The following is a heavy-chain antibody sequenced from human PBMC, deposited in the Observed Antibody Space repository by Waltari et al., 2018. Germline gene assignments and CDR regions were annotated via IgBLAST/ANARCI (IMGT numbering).Heavy chain of an antibody. V-gene: IGHV1-2*02. CDR2: INANTGDS. J-gene: IGHJ4*02. Sequence: QVQLVQSGAEVKEPGDSVKVYCKTSGYTFTAYYLHWVRQAPGQGLEWMAWINANTGDSKSAQTFQGRVTVTRDTSITTAYLELSGLRSDDTALYYCARETLPGNKLIDYWGQGTLVTVSS. CDR3: ARETLPGNKLIDY. D-gene: IGHD1-1*01. CDR1: GYTFTAYY.